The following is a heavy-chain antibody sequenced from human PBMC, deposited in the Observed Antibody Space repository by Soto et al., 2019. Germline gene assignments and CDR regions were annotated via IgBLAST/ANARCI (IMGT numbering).Heavy chain of an antibody. V-gene: IGHV2-5*02. CDR3: AQFSGNGIIIRDY. CDR1: SFSLSTRGVG. CDR2: IYCDDEK. D-gene: IGHD1-26*01. J-gene: IGHJ4*02. Sequence: QITLKESGPTLVKYTQTLTLTCTFSSFSLSTRGVGVACICQPPGKALEWLTLIYCDDEKHYSPSLKSRITITKDTSKNQVVLTMTNMEPVDTATYYCAQFSGNGIIIRDYWGQGTLVTVSS.